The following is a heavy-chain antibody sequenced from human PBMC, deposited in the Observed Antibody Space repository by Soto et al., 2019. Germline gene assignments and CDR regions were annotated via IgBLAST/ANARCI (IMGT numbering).Heavy chain of an antibody. J-gene: IGHJ4*02. D-gene: IGHD6-19*01. CDR1: GDSISSNVW. CDR2: IYHSGSA. CDR3: ARDAAVPGETDRFDY. Sequence: PSETLSLTCAVSGDSISSNVWWSWVRQPPGKGLEWIGEIYHSGSANFNPSLKSRVTMSVDTSNNQFSLKLNSVTAADTAMYYCARDAAVPGETDRFDYWGPGXLVTSPQ. V-gene: IGHV4-4*02.